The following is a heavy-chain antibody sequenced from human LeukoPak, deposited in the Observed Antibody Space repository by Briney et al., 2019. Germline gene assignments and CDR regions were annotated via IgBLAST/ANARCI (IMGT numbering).Heavy chain of an antibody. CDR2: IIPIFGTA. CDR1: GGTFSSYA. J-gene: IGHJ6*03. V-gene: IGHV1-69*05. Sequence: ASVEVSCKASGGTFSSYAISWVRQAPGQGLEWMGGIIPIFGTANYAQKFQGRVTITTDESTSTAYMELSSLRSEDTAVYYCARGGVVGDNSMRYYYYYYYMDVWGKGTTVTVSS. CDR3: ARGGVVGDNSMRYYYYYYYMDV. D-gene: IGHD2/OR15-2a*01.